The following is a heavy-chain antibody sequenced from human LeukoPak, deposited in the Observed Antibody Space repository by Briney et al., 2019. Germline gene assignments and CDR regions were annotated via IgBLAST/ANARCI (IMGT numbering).Heavy chain of an antibody. Sequence: HSGGSLRLSCAASGFTVSSNYMSWVRQAPGKGLEWVSVIYSGGSTYYADSVKGRFTISRDNSKNTLYLQMNSLRAEDTAVYYCARDPHGAPPYYFDYWGQGTLVTVSS. CDR1: GFTVSSNY. D-gene: IGHD1-26*01. V-gene: IGHV3-66*02. J-gene: IGHJ4*02. CDR3: ARDPHGAPPYYFDY. CDR2: IYSGGST.